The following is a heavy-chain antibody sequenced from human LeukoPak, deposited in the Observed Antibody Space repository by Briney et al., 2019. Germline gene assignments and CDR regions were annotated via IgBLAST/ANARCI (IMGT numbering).Heavy chain of an antibody. CDR2: IYTSGGT. D-gene: IGHD2-21*01. CDR3: ASAYICASRFVY. V-gene: IGHV4-61*02. J-gene: IGHJ4*02. CDR1: GGSISSGDNY. Sequence: SQTLSLTCTVSGGSISSGDNYWSWIRQPAGKGLEWIGRIYTSGGTNYNPSLKSRVTISEDTSKNQFSLKLSSVTAADTAVYYCASAYICASRFVYWGQGTLVTVSS.